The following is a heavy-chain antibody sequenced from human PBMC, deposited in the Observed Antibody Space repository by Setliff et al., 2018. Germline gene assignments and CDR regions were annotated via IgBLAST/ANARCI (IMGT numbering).Heavy chain of an antibody. Sequence: GESLTISCQTSGYNFITSWFSWVRQMPGKGLEWMGIILPSDSDTRYSPSVLGQVIISVDRNIDTAYLQWSSLKASDIGIYYCVTGRHCRGGACCDVWGQGTPVTVSS. CDR1: GYNFITSW. D-gene: IGHD2-15*01. J-gene: IGHJ4*02. V-gene: IGHV5-51*01. CDR2: ILPSDSDT. CDR3: VTGRHCRGGACCDV.